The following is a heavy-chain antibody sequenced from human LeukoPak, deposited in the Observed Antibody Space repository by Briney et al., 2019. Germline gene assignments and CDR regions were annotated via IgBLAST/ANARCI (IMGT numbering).Heavy chain of an antibody. CDR2: ISGSGSTI. Sequence: PGGSLRLSCAASGFTFSSFQMNWVRQAPGKGLEWVSYISGSGSTIYYADSAKGRFTISRDNAKNSLYLQMNGLTAGDTAVYYCARAFDYWGQGTLVTVSS. CDR1: GFTFSSFQ. V-gene: IGHV3-48*03. CDR3: ARAFDY. J-gene: IGHJ4*02.